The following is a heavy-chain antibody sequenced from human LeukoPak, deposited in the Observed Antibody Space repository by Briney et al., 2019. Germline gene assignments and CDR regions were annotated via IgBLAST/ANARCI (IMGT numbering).Heavy chain of an antibody. CDR1: GFTFSSYS. CDR3: ARDRLHYGEYEKTFDY. J-gene: IGHJ4*02. Sequence: GGSLRLSCAASGFTFSSYSMNWARQAPGKGLEWVSYISYSSSTIYYSDSVKGRFTISRDNGKNSLYLQMNSLRAEDTAVYYCARDRLHYGEYEKTFDYWGQGTLVTVSS. CDR2: ISYSSSTI. V-gene: IGHV3-48*01. D-gene: IGHD4-17*01.